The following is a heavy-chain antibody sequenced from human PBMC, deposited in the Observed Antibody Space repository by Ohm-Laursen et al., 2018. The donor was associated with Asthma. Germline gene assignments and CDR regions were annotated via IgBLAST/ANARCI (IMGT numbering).Heavy chain of an antibody. Sequence: SETLSLTCTVSGGSISSSSYYWGWIRQPPGKGLEWIGSIYYSGSTYYNPSLKSRVTISVDTSKNQFSLKLSSVTAADTAVYYCASVGSIVVVPAAMERVIEVFDPWGQGTLVTVSS. CDR3: ASVGSIVVVPAAMERVIEVFDP. CDR1: GGSISSSSYY. V-gene: IGHV4-39*01. CDR2: IYYSGST. D-gene: IGHD2-2*01. J-gene: IGHJ5*02.